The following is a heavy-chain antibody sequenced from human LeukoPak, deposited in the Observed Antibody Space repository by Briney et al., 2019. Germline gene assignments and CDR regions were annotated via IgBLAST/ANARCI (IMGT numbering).Heavy chain of an antibody. D-gene: IGHD7-27*01. J-gene: IGHJ4*02. V-gene: IGHV3-74*01. CDR1: GFTFSSYW. CDR3: ARDLTQTGDGDY. CDR2: INSDGSST. Sequence: GGSLRLSCSASGFTFSSYWMHWVRQAPGKGLVWVSRINSDGSSTSYADSVKGRFTISRDNAKNSLYLQMNSLRAEDTAVYYCARDLTQTGDGDYWGQGALVTVSS.